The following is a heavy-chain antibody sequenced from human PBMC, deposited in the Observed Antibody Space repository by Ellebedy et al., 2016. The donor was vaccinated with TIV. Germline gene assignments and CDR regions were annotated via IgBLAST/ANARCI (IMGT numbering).Heavy chain of an antibody. J-gene: IGHJ4*02. CDR2: INPSAGST. CDR1: GYTFTSYY. CDR3: ARGLGHTETLTKTGFGDY. D-gene: IGHD3-16*01. Sequence: AASVKVSCKASGYTFTSYYVHWVRQAPGQGLEWMVIINPSAGSTAYAQNFQGRVTMTRDTSTSTVYMELSSLRSEDTAMYFCARGLGHTETLTKTGFGDYWGQGTLVTVSS. V-gene: IGHV1-46*01.